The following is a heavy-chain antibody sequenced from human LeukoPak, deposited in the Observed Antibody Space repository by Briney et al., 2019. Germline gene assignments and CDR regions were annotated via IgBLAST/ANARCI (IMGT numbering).Heavy chain of an antibody. Sequence: ASVTVSCTASGYTFTSYYMHWVRQAPGQGLEWMGWISAYNGNTNYAQKLQGRVTMTTDTSTSTAYMELRSLRSDDTAVYYCARSYYYDSSGYPYYYGMDVWGQGTTVTVSS. CDR1: GYTFTSYY. CDR2: ISAYNGNT. CDR3: ARSYYYDSSGYPYYYGMDV. D-gene: IGHD3-22*01. J-gene: IGHJ6*02. V-gene: IGHV1-18*04.